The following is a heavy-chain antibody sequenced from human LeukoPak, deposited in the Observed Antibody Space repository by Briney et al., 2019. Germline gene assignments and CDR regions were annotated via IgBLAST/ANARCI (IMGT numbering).Heavy chain of an antibody. D-gene: IGHD3-22*01. Sequence: SVKVSCKASGGTFSSYAISWVRQAPGQGLEWMGGIIPIFGTANYAQKFQGRVTMTRDTSTSTVYMELSSLRSEDTAVYYCARDLYDSSGYYLPLRYWGQGTLVTVSS. CDR1: GGTFSSYA. CDR2: IIPIFGTA. J-gene: IGHJ4*02. V-gene: IGHV1-69*05. CDR3: ARDLYDSSGYYLPLRY.